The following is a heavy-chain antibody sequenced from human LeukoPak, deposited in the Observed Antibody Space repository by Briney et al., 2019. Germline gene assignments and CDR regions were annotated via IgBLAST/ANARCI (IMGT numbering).Heavy chain of an antibody. D-gene: IGHD7-27*01. CDR1: GGSISSGGYS. Sequence: SQTLSLTCAVSGGSISSGGYSWSWIRQPPGKGLEWIGYIYHSGSTYYNPSLKSRVTISVDRSKNQFSLKLSSVTAADTAVYYCARLANWGFGGDYWGQGTLVTVSS. V-gene: IGHV4-30-2*01. CDR2: IYHSGST. J-gene: IGHJ4*02. CDR3: ARLANWGFGGDY.